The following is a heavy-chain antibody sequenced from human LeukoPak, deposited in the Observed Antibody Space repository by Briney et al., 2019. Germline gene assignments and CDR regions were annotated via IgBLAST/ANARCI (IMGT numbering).Heavy chain of an antibody. CDR2: IWYDGSNK. J-gene: IGHJ6*03. V-gene: IGHV3-30*02. CDR3: AKAGYCRSTTCPDYYYMDV. D-gene: IGHD2-2*01. CDR1: GFTFSNYG. Sequence: GGSLRLSCAASGFTFSNYGMHCVRQGPGKGLEWGTFIWYDGSNKFYVDPVKGRFTISRENSKNKLYLQMNSLRPEDTAVYYCAKAGYCRSTTCPDYYYMDVWGKGTTVTVSS.